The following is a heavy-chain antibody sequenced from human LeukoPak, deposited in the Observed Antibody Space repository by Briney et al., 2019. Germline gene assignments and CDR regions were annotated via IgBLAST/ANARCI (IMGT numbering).Heavy chain of an antibody. V-gene: IGHV4-38-2*01. CDR1: GYSISSGYY. CDR2: IYHSGST. J-gene: IGHJ4*02. CDR3: ARQGAYCGGDCYSLFDY. D-gene: IGHD2-21*01. Sequence: SETLSLTCAVSGYSISSGYYWGWIRPPPGKGLEWVGSIYHSGSTHYNPSLKSRVTISVDTSKNQFSLKLSSVTAADTAVYYCARQGAYCGGDCYSLFDYWGQGTLVTVSS.